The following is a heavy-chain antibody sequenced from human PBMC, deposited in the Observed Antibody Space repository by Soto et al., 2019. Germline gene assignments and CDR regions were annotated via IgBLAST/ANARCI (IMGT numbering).Heavy chain of an antibody. CDR2: MNPNSGNT. CDR1: GYTFTSYD. Sequence: GASVKVSCKASGYTFTSYDINWVRQATGQGLGWMGWMNPNSGNTGYAQKFQGRVTMTRNTSISTAYMELSSLRSEDTAVYYCARGGLYYYGSGSYYYYYGMDVWGQGTTVTVPS. CDR3: ARGGLYYYGSGSYYYYYGMDV. V-gene: IGHV1-8*01. D-gene: IGHD3-10*01. J-gene: IGHJ6*02.